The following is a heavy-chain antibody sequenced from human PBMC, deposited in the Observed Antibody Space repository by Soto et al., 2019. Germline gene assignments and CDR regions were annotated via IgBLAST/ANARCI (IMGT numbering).Heavy chain of an antibody. V-gene: IGHV1-69*13. Sequence: SVKVSCKASGGTFSRYAISWVRQAPGQGLEWMGGIIPIFGTANYAQKFQGRVTITADESTSTAYMELSSLRFEDTAVYYCARALVGPPTTGCLDPWGPGTLVTVSS. D-gene: IGHD1-26*01. CDR2: IIPIFGTA. CDR3: ARALVGPPTTGCLDP. J-gene: IGHJ5*02. CDR1: GGTFSRYA.